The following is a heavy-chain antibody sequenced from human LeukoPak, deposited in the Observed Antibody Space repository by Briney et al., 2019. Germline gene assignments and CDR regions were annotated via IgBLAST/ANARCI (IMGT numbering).Heavy chain of an antibody. D-gene: IGHD3-22*01. CDR1: GYTFTDYY. J-gene: IGHJ4*02. CDR2: INPNSGGT. V-gene: IGHV1-2*02. Sequence: GASVKVSCKASGYTFTDYYMHLVRQAPGQGLEWMGWINPNSGGTNYAQKFQGRVSMTRDTSISTAYMELSRLRSDDTAVYYCARASYYYDSSGYPGYYFDYWGQGTLVTVSS. CDR3: ARASYYYDSSGYPGYYFDY.